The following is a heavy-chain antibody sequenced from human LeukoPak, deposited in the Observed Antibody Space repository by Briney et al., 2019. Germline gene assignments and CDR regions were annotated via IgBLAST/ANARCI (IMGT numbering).Heavy chain of an antibody. D-gene: IGHD6-6*01. CDR1: GGSISPYY. Sequence: SETLSLTCSVSGGSISPYYWSWIRQPPGKGLEWIGYIYYSGTTNYNPSLKSRVTISADTSKNQFSLNLSSVTAADSAVYYYARAVYSSSSGFDYWGQGTLVTVSS. V-gene: IGHV4-59*08. CDR2: IYYSGTT. CDR3: ARAVYSSSSGFDY. J-gene: IGHJ4*02.